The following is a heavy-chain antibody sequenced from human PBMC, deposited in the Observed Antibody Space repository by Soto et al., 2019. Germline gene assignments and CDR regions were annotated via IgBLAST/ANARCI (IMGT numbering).Heavy chain of an antibody. CDR1: GFTFSDYY. Sequence: GGSLRLSCAASGFTFSDYYMSWIRQAPGKGLEWVSYISSSSSYTNYADSVRGRFTISRDNAKNSLYLQMNSLRAEDTAVYYCARDANSGYDYWGQGTLVTVSS. CDR2: ISSSSSYT. J-gene: IGHJ4*02. V-gene: IGHV3-11*06. CDR3: ARDANSGYDY. D-gene: IGHD5-12*01.